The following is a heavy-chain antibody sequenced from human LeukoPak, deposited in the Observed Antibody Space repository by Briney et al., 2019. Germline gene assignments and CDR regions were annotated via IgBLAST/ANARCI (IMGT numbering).Heavy chain of an antibody. CDR3: ARDRSNQLYDY. CDR2: INPNDGGT. D-gene: IGHD3-10*01. CDR1: GYTFTDYY. V-gene: IGHV1-2*02. J-gene: IGHJ4*02. Sequence: ASVKVSCKASGYTFTDYYMHWVRQAPGQGLECVGWINPNDGGTNFAQKFQGRITVTRDPSISTAYMELSRLRSDDTAVYYCARDRSNQLYDYWGQGSLVTVSS.